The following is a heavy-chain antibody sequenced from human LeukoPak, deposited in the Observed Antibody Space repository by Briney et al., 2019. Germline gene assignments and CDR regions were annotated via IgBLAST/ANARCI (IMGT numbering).Heavy chain of an antibody. CDR3: ARGPRYSGRNLVFDY. CDR1: GFAFSSYG. V-gene: IGHV4-34*01. J-gene: IGHJ4*02. CDR2: INHSGST. Sequence: GSLRLSCSASGFAFSSYGMNWVRQAPGKGLEWIGEINHSGSTNYNPSLKSRVTISVDTSKNQFSLKLSSVTAADTAVYYCARGPRYSGRNLVFDYWGQGTLVTVSS. D-gene: IGHD1-26*01.